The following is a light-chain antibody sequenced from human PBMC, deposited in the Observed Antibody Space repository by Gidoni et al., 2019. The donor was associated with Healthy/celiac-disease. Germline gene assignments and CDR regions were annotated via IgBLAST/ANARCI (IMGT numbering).Light chain of an antibody. Sequence: EIVLTQSPATLSLSPGERATLSCRASQSVSSYLAWYQQKPGQAPRLLSYDASNRATGIPARFSGSGSGTDFTLTSSSLEPEDFAVYYCQQRSNWPPKLTFXGXTKVEIK. J-gene: IGKJ4*01. V-gene: IGKV3-11*01. CDR3: QQRSNWPPKLT. CDR2: DAS. CDR1: QSVSSY.